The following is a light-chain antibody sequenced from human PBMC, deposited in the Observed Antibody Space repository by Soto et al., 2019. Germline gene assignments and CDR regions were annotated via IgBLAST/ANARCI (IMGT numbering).Light chain of an antibody. CDR1: QRINSN. Sequence: EIVMTQSPVTLSVSPGERATLSCRASQRINSNLAWYQQKPGQAPRLLIHGASTRASGIPARFSGSGSGTEFTLTISSLQSEDFAVYYCQQYNNWPPLTFGGGTKVEI. J-gene: IGKJ4*01. CDR3: QQYNNWPPLT. V-gene: IGKV3-15*01. CDR2: GAS.